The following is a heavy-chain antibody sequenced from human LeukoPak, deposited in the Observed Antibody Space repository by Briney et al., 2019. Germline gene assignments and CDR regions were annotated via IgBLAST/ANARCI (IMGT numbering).Heavy chain of an antibody. J-gene: IGHJ6*02. D-gene: IGHD2-2*02. Sequence: ASVKVSCKASGYTFTSYYMHWVRQAPGQGLEWMGIINPSGGSTSYAQKFQGRVTMTRDTSTSTVYMELSSLRSEDTGVYYCARVWGYCSSTSCYSLYYYGMDVWGQGTTVTVSS. CDR1: GYTFTSYY. CDR2: INPSGGST. CDR3: ARVWGYCSSTSCYSLYYYGMDV. V-gene: IGHV1-46*01.